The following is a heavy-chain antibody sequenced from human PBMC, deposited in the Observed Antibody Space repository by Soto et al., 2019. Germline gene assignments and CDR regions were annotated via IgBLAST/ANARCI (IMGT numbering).Heavy chain of an antibody. CDR2: INSGNGNR. V-gene: IGHV1-3*01. CDR3: ACSNIGAAPYRMVV. J-gene: IGHJ6*02. CDR1: GYTFTRYA. D-gene: IGHD6-13*01. Sequence: QVQLVQSGAEVKKPGASVKVSCKDSGYTFTRYAMHWGRQAPGQRPEWMGWINSGNGNRKYSQKFQCRVTITRDTSASRDYRELRSLRYADPAVYYCACSNIGAAPYRMVVWGQGTTVTVSS.